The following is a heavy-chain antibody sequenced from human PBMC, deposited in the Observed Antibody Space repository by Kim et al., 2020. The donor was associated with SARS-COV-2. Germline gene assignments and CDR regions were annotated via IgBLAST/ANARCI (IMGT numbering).Heavy chain of an antibody. D-gene: IGHD2-21*01. CDR2: IDPSDSYT. V-gene: IGHV5-10-1*01. J-gene: IGHJ3*02. CDR1: GYSFTSYW. CDR3: ARHRTLGGGRRFEDDAFDI. Sequence: GESLKISCKGSGYSFTSYWISWVRQMPGKGLEWMGRIDPSDSYTNYSPSFQGHVTISADKSISTAYLQWSSLKASDTAMYYCARHRTLGGGRRFEDDAFDIWGQGTMVTVSS.